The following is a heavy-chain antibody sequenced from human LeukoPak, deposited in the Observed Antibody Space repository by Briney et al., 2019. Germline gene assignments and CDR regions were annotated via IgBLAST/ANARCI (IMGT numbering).Heavy chain of an antibody. CDR2: INPNSGGT. CDR3: AREPYYYDSSGYGDY. J-gene: IGHJ4*02. V-gene: IGHV1-2*06. CDR1: GYTFTGNY. Sequence: ASVKVSCKXSGYTFTGNYMHWVRQAPRQGLEWMGRINPNSGGTNYAQKFQGRVTMTRDTSISTAYMELGRLRSDDTAVYYCAREPYYYDSSGYGDYWGQGTLVAVSS. D-gene: IGHD3-22*01.